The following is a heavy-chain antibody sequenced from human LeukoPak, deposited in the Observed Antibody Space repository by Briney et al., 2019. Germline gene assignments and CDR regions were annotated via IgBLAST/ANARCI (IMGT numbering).Heavy chain of an antibody. CDR3: ASGYSSSSGWFDP. J-gene: IGHJ5*02. V-gene: IGHV3-7*01. Sequence: GGSLRLSCAASGFTFRTYWMSWVRQAPGKGLEWVATIKQDGSEKYYVDSVKGRFTISRDNAKNSLYLQMNSLRAEDTAVYYCASGYSSSSGWFDPWGQGTLVTVSS. CDR1: GFTFRTYW. D-gene: IGHD6-13*01. CDR2: IKQDGSEK.